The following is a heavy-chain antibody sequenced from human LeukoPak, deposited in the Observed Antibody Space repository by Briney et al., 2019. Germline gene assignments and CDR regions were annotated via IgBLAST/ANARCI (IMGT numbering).Heavy chain of an antibody. CDR2: ISGSGGST. Sequence: GESLRLSCAASRFTFSNFGMSWVRQAPGKGLEWVSAISGSGGSTYYADSVKGRFTISRDNSKNTLYLQMNSLRAEDTAVYYCAKSSYYDSSGYYREYYFDYWGQGTLVTVSS. CDR3: AKSSYYDSSGYYREYYFDY. V-gene: IGHV3-23*01. J-gene: IGHJ4*02. CDR1: RFTFSNFG. D-gene: IGHD3-22*01.